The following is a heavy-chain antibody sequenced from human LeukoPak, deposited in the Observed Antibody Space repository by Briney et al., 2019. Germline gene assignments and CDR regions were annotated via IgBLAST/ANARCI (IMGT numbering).Heavy chain of an antibody. D-gene: IGHD3-3*01. CDR1: GGSISSYY. V-gene: IGHV4-59*08. J-gene: IGHJ3*02. CDR3: ARKKDYDFWSGPSDAFDI. CDR2: IYYSGST. Sequence: TSETLSLTCTVSGGSISSYYWSWIRQPPGKGLEWIGYIYYSGSTNYNPSLKSRVTISVDTSKNQFSLKLSSVTAADTAVYYCARKKDYDFWSGPSDAFDIWGQGTMVTVSS.